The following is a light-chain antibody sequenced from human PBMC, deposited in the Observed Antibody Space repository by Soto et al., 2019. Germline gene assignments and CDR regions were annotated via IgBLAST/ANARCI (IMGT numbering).Light chain of an antibody. J-gene: IGLJ2*01. Sequence: QSALTQPASVSGSPGQSITISCTGTSSDVGGYNYVSWYQQHPGKAPKLMIYDVSNRPSGVSNRFSGSKSGNTASLTISGLQAEDEADYYCTSYSGSSTVAFGGGTKVTVL. CDR2: DVS. V-gene: IGLV2-14*03. CDR3: TSYSGSSTVA. CDR1: SSDVGGYNY.